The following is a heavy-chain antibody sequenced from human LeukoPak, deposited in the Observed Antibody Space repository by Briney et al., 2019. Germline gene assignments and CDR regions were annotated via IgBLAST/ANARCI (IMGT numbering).Heavy chain of an antibody. CDR1: GASISSSPNY. J-gene: IGHJ3*02. V-gene: IGHV4-39*07. CDR2: LYYSGTT. D-gene: IGHD1-1*01. Sequence: SETLSLTCTVSGASISSSPNYWGWLRQAPGKGLEWIGTLYYSGTTFYKPSLKSRLTISVDTSKNQFSLKLSSVTAADTAVYYCARVQTGTTVYAFDIWGQGTKVTVSS. CDR3: ARVQTGTTVYAFDI.